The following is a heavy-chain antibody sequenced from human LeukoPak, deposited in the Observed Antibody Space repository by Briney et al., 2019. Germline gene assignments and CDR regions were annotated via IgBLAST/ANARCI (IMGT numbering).Heavy chain of an antibody. CDR1: GYTFNNYY. Sequence: ASVKVSCKASGYTFNNYYMHWVRQAPGQGLEWMGWINPKNGATNYAQKFQGRVTMTRDTSISTVYMELRRLRSDDTAVYYCAREGPTYNWKRDWFDPWGQGTLVTVSS. CDR3: AREGPTYNWKRDWFDP. D-gene: IGHD1-20*01. J-gene: IGHJ5*02. CDR2: INPKNGAT. V-gene: IGHV1-2*02.